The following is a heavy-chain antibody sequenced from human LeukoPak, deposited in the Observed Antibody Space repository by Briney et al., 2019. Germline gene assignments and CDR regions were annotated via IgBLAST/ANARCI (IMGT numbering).Heavy chain of an antibody. Sequence: GGSLRLSCAASGFTFVSYNMNWVRQAPGKGLEWVAYISSSSSLIYYAGSVKGRFTVSRDSAKRSLYLQMNSLRAEDTAVYYCARDGNRDGDMDVWGKGTTVTISS. D-gene: IGHD1-1*01. V-gene: IGHV3-48*01. CDR3: ARDGNRDGDMDV. CDR1: GFTFVSYN. J-gene: IGHJ6*03. CDR2: ISSSSSLI.